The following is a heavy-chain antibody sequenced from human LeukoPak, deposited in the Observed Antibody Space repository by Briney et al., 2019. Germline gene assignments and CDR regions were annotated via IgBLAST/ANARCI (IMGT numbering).Heavy chain of an antibody. CDR3: ARLQPYYYDSSGQGGSFDL. CDR2: IYYSGSA. CDR1: GDSINRSTYY. V-gene: IGHV4-31*03. D-gene: IGHD3-22*01. J-gene: IGHJ4*02. Sequence: SQTLSLTCSVSGDSINRSTYYWSWIRQQPGKGLEWIGFIYYSGSADFNPSLKSRVTISVDTSRNQISLKLSSVTAADTAVYYCARLQPYYYDSSGQGGSFDLWGQGTPVTVSS.